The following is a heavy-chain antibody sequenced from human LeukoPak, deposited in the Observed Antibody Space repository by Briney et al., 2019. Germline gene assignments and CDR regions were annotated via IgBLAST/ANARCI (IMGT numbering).Heavy chain of an antibody. D-gene: IGHD4-17*01. CDR2: ISGSGGST. CDR1: GSTFSSYA. CDR3: AKGSYGDSSALDY. J-gene: IGHJ4*02. Sequence: GGSLRLSCAASGSTFSSYAMSWVRQAPGKGLEWVSAISGSGGSTYYADSVKGRFTISRDNSKNTLYLQMNSLRAEDTAVYYCAKGSYGDSSALDYWGQGTLVTVSS. V-gene: IGHV3-23*01.